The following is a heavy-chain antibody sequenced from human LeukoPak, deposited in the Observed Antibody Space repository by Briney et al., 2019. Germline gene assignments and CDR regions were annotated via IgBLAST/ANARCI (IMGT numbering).Heavy chain of an antibody. Sequence: SETLSLTCAVYGGSFSGYYWSWIRQPPGKGLEWIGEINHSGSTNYNPSLKSRVTISGDTSKNQFSLKLSSVTAADTAVYYCARHKRTMVRGVITVYNWFDHWGQGTLVTVSS. D-gene: IGHD3-10*01. CDR3: ARHKRTMVRGVITVYNWFDH. J-gene: IGHJ5*02. CDR2: INHSGST. CDR1: GGSFSGYY. V-gene: IGHV4-34*01.